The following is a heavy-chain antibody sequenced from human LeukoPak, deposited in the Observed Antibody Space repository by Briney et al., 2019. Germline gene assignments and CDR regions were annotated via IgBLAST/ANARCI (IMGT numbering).Heavy chain of an antibody. Sequence: PGGSLRLSCAASGFTFSDYYMSWIRQAPGKGLEWVSYITSSGSTIYYADSVKGRFTISRDNAKNSLYLQMNSLRAEDTAVYYCARGVWLSYYLYMDVWGKGATVTVSS. CDR2: ITSSGSTI. CDR1: GFTFSDYY. CDR3: ARGVWLSYYLYMDV. D-gene: IGHD3-22*01. J-gene: IGHJ6*03. V-gene: IGHV3-11*04.